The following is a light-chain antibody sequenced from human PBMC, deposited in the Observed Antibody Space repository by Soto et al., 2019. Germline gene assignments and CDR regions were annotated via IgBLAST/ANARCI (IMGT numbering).Light chain of an antibody. CDR3: RQDYSFPLT. CDR1: QGSRND. J-gene: IGKJ4*01. Sequence: AIQMTQSPSSMSASVGDRVTSTCRASQGSRNDVGWYQQTPGTAPKILIYAVSSLQSGVPSRVSGSGSGTDFILTISSLQHEAFATYYCRQDYSFPLTFGGGTKVEI. CDR2: AVS. V-gene: IGKV1-6*01.